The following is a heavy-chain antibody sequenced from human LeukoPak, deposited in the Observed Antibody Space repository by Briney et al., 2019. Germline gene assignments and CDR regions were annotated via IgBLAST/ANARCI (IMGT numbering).Heavy chain of an antibody. CDR1: GFSLTTTGVG. D-gene: IGHD4-17*01. V-gene: IGHV2-5*02. Sequence: SGPTLVKPTQTLTLTCTFSGFSLTTTGVGVGWVRQPPGKALEWLALIYWDDDKYYRPSLRSRLTITKDTSKNQVVLTLTHVDPVDTGTYYCAHSPSDYGDFDFWGQGSLVTVPS. J-gene: IGHJ4*02. CDR2: IYWDDDK. CDR3: AHSPSDYGDFDF.